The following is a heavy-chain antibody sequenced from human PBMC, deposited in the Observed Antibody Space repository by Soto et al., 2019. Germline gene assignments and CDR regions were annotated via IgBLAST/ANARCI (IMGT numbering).Heavy chain of an antibody. Sequence: PGGSLRLSCAASGFTFSSYEMNWVRQAPGKGLEWVSYISSSGSTIYYADSVKGRFTISRDNAKNSLYLQMNSLRAEDTAVYYCARVMSGEKSHSGGYGDRTYYYYGMDVWGQGTTVTVSS. D-gene: IGHD3-10*01. CDR1: GFTFSSYE. CDR2: ISSSGSTI. V-gene: IGHV3-48*03. CDR3: ARVMSGEKSHSGGYGDRTYYYYGMDV. J-gene: IGHJ6*02.